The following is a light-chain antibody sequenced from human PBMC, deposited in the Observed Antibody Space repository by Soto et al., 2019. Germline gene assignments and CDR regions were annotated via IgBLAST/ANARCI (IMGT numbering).Light chain of an antibody. Sequence: DIQVTQSPSTLSASVGYRFTITCRASQSISSWLAWYQQKPGKAPKLLIYDASSLESGVPSRFSGSGSGTEFTLTISSLQPDDFATYYCQQYNSYSETFGQGTKVDIK. CDR3: QQYNSYSET. J-gene: IGKJ1*01. CDR1: QSISSW. V-gene: IGKV1-5*01. CDR2: DAS.